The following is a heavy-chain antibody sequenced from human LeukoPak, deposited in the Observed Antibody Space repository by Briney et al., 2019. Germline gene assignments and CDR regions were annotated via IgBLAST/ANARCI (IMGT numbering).Heavy chain of an antibody. Sequence: GGSLRLSCAASGFTFSSYGMHWVRQAPGKGLEWVAVISYDGSNKYYADSVKGRFTISRDNSKNTLYLQMNSLRAEDTAVYYCAKQWDCSSSTSCLLDYWGQGTLVTVSS. V-gene: IGHV3-30*18. CDR2: ISYDGSNK. J-gene: IGHJ4*02. CDR3: AKQWDCSSSTSCLLDY. CDR1: GFTFSSYG. D-gene: IGHD2-2*01.